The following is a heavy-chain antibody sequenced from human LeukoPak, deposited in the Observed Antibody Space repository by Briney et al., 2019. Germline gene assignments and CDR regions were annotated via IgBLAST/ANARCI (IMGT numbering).Heavy chain of an antibody. CDR2: IIPIFGTA. Sequence: PGGSLRLSCAASGGTFSSYAISWVRQAPGQGLEWMGGIIPIFGTANYAQKFQGRVTITADESTSTAYMELSSLRSEDTAVYYCARGLYCSSTSCLRYYYYMDVWGKGTTVTVSS. V-gene: IGHV1-69*01. D-gene: IGHD2-2*01. CDR1: GGTFSSYA. CDR3: ARGLYCSSTSCLRYYYYMDV. J-gene: IGHJ6*03.